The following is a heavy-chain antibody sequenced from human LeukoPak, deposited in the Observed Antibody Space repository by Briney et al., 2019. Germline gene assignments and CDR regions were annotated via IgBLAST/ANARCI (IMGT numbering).Heavy chain of an antibody. CDR3: VRDRKCGSFDY. Sequence: GGSLRLSCAASGFTFSDYDMNWVRQAPGKGLEWVSFITAIRNNIFYEDSMKGRFTISRNNADNSQYLQMNSLRADDTAVYYCVRDRKCGSFDYWGQGTLVTVSS. J-gene: IGHJ4*02. CDR1: GFTFSDYD. CDR2: ITAIRNNI. V-gene: IGHV3-69-1*01. D-gene: IGHD2-21*01.